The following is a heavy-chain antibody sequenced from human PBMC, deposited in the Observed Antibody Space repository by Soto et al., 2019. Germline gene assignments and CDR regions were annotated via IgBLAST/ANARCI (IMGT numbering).Heavy chain of an antibody. J-gene: IGHJ6*02. CDR3: THSRCGGDCLQSYSSHYYYGMDV. V-gene: IGHV2-5*02. Sequence: QITLKESGPTLVKPTQTLTMTCTFSGFSLNTGGLGVGWIRQPPGKALEWLALIYWDDDKRYSPSLKSRLSILKDTSNHQVVLTMTNMDPVDTATYYCTHSRCGGDCLQSYSSHYYYGMDVWGQGTTVTVSS. D-gene: IGHD2-21*02. CDR1: GFSLNTGGLG. CDR2: IYWDDDK.